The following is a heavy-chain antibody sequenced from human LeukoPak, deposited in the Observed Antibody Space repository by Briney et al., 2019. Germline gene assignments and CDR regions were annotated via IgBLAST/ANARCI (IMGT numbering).Heavy chain of an antibody. Sequence: SETLSLTCTVSGYSISSGYYWGWIRQPPGKGLEWIGSIYHSGSTNYNPSLKSRVTISVDTSKNQFSLKLSSVTAADTAVYYCARDLGYGEFDYWGQGTLVTVSS. J-gene: IGHJ4*02. V-gene: IGHV4-38-2*02. CDR1: GYSISSGYY. CDR3: ARDLGYGEFDY. D-gene: IGHD4-17*01. CDR2: IYHSGST.